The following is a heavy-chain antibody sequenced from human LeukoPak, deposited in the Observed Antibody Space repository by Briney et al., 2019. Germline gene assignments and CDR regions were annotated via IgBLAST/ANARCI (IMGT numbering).Heavy chain of an antibody. CDR3: ARDQPSIAAAGFDY. J-gene: IGHJ4*02. V-gene: IGHV7-4-1*02. CDR1: GYTFTSYA. Sequence: APVKVSCRASGYTFTSYAMNWVRQAPGQGLEWMGWINTNTGNPTYAQGFTGRFVFSLDTSVSTAYLQISSLKAEDIAVYYCARDQPSIAAAGFDYWGQGTLVTVSS. D-gene: IGHD6-13*01. CDR2: INTNTGNP.